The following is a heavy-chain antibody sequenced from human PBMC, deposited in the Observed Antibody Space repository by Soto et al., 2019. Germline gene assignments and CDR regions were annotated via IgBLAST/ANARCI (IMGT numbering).Heavy chain of an antibody. CDR1: GFTFSNYA. D-gene: IGHD2-15*01. V-gene: IGHV3-48*01. CDR3: ATVCRFCSGSNSLY. CDR2: ISTGDSPI. J-gene: IGHJ4*02. Sequence: EVQLVESGGALVQPGGSLRLSCAASGFTFSNYAMNWVRQAPGKGLEWVSYISTGDSPIYYAVSVKGRFTISRDDAKKSLYLQMISLRAEDTAVYYCATVCRFCSGSNSLYWGRGTLVTVSS.